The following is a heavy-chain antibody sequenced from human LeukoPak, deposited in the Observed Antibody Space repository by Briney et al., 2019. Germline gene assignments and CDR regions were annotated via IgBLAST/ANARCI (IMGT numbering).Heavy chain of an antibody. J-gene: IGHJ3*02. CDR2: IYHSGIT. Sequence: PSETLSLTCAVYGYSISSGYYWGWIRQPPGKGLEWIGSIYHSGITYYNPSLKSPVTISVDTSKNQFSLKLSSVTAADKAMYYCARDGYRNTDAFDIWGQGTMVTVSS. V-gene: IGHV4-38-2*02. CDR1: GYSISSGYY. D-gene: IGHD5-24*01. CDR3: ARDGYRNTDAFDI.